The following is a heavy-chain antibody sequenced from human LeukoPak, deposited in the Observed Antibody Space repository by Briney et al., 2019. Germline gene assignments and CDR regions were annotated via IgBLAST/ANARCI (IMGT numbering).Heavy chain of an antibody. CDR1: GGSFSGYY. CDR3: ATGNTWYDFWSGYANHYFDY. V-gene: IGHV4-34*01. CDR2: INHSGST. D-gene: IGHD3-3*01. Sequence: PSETLSLTCAVYGGSFSGYYWSWIRQPPGKGLEWIGEINHSGSTNYNPSLKSRVIISVDTSKNQFSLKLSSVTAADTAVYYCATGNTWYDFWSGYANHYFDYWGQGTLVTVSS. J-gene: IGHJ4*02.